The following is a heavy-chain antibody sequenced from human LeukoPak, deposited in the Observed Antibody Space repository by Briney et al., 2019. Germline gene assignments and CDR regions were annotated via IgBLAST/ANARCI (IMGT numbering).Heavy chain of an antibody. Sequence: GGSLRLSCAASGFTFSSYSMNWVRQAPGKGLEWVSSISSSSSYIYYADSVKGRFTISRDNAKNSLYLPMNSLRAEETAVYYWSRAIAAAGTWLDPWGQGTLVTVSS. CDR2: ISSSSSYI. D-gene: IGHD6-13*01. J-gene: IGHJ5*02. V-gene: IGHV3-21*01. CDR3: SRAIAAAGTWLDP. CDR1: GFTFSSYS.